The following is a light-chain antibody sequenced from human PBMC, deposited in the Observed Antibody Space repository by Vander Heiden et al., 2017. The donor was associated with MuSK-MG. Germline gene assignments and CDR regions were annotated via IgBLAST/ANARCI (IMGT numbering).Light chain of an antibody. CDR1: SSDVGSYNY. J-gene: IGLJ2*01. CDR2: DVT. V-gene: IGLV2-11*01. Sequence: QSALTQPRSVSGSPGQSVTISCTGASSDVGSYNYVSWYQQHPGKAPILMSYDVTKRPSGVPDRFSGSKSGTTASPTISGLQAEDESDYYCCSYAGTYSVVFGGGTKLTVL. CDR3: CSYAGTYSVV.